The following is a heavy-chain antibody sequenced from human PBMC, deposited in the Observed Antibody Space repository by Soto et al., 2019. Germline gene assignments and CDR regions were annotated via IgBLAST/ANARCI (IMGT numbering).Heavy chain of an antibody. J-gene: IGHJ4*02. Sequence: SLRLSCAGSGFTFSNYALSWVRQAPGKGLEWVAATSYDGTNKYYADSVRGRFIISRDNSQNTLDLQMNTLRPEDTAVYYCAGVYYGGDSVNDCWGQGSPVTVSS. CDR1: GFTFSNYA. D-gene: IGHD4-17*01. CDR3: AGVYYGGDSVNDC. V-gene: IGHV3-30-3*01. CDR2: TSYDGTNK.